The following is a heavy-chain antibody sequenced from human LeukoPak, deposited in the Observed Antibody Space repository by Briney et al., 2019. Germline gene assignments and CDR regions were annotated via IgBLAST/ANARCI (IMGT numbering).Heavy chain of an antibody. D-gene: IGHD5-18*01. Sequence: GGSLRLSCAASGFTFSSYWMHWVRQAPGKGLVWVSRINSDGSSTSYADSVKGRFTISRDNAKNTLYLQMNSLRAEDTAVYYCARGGFSYGYYSAFDYWGQGTLVTVSS. CDR2: INSDGSST. CDR3: ARGGFSYGYYSAFDY. J-gene: IGHJ4*02. V-gene: IGHV3-74*01. CDR1: GFTFSSYW.